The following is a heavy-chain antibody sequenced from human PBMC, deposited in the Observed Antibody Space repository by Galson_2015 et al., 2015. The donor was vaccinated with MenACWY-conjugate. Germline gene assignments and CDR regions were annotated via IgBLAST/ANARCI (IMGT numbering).Heavy chain of an antibody. CDR1: GFSFRSNA. D-gene: IGHD6-6*01. Sequence: SLRLSCAASGFSFRSNAMSWVRQAPGKGLEWVSAIRASGSSTYYPDFENGRLTIPRDNFKNPLFLEMNSLRGEDTALYYCVKERGSLSHNYFFFFMDVWGKGTTVTVS. CDR2: IRASGSST. CDR3: VKERGSLSHNYFFFFMDV. J-gene: IGHJ6*03. V-gene: IGHV3-23*01.